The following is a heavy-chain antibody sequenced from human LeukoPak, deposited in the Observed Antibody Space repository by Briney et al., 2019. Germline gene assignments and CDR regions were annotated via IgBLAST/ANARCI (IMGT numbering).Heavy chain of an antibody. J-gene: IGHJ4*02. V-gene: IGHV3-15*01. CDR2: VKTKTDGGTT. CDR1: GFTFSNVW. Sequence: GGSLRLSCEASGFTFSNVWMNWVRQAPGKGLEWIGRVKTKTDGGTTEYAAPVKGRFTISRDDSKNTVYLQMNSLKTEDTALYYCVTRVKSTGDYWGQGTLVTVSS. D-gene: IGHD1-1*01. CDR3: VTRVKSTGDY.